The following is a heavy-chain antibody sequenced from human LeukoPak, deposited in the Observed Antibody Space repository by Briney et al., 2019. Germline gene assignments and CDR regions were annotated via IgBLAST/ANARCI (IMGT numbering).Heavy chain of an antibody. J-gene: IGHJ4*02. CDR1: GGTFSSYA. D-gene: IGHD1-26*01. V-gene: IGHV1-69*06. CDR3: ARDRMVVVGATRGGLDY. Sequence: SVKVSCKASGGTFSSYAISWVRQAPGQGLEWMGGIIPIFGTANCAQKFRGRVTITADKSTRTAYMELSSLRSEDTAVYYCARDRMVVVGATRGGLDYWGQGTLVTVS. CDR2: IIPIFGTA.